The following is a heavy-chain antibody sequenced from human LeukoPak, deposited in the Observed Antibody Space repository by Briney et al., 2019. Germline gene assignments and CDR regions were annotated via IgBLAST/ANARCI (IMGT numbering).Heavy chain of an antibody. CDR2: ISHDGSNI. Sequence: GGSLRLSCAASGFTFSNYWMSWVRQAPGKGLEWVAVISHDGSNIHYGDSVKGRFTISRDNSKNTLYLQMNSLRVEDTAVYYCAKDPYRVVVATGNYLDPWGQGTLVTVSA. D-gene: IGHD2-21*01. CDR1: GFTFSNYW. CDR3: AKDPYRVVVATGNYLDP. J-gene: IGHJ5*02. V-gene: IGHV3-30*18.